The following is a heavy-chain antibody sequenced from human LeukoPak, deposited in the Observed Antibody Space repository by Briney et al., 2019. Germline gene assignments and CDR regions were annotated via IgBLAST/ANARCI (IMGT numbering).Heavy chain of an antibody. CDR1: GYTFTGYN. CDR3: ARDRWGYSSSWTDY. D-gene: IGHD6-13*01. CDR2: INPNSGGT. V-gene: IGHV1-2*02. J-gene: IGHJ4*02. Sequence: ASVKVSCKASGYTFTGYNMHWVRQAPGQGLEWMGWINPNSGGTNYAQKFQGRVTMTRDTSISTAYMELSRLRSDDTAVYYCARDRWGYSSSWTDYWGQGTLVTVSS.